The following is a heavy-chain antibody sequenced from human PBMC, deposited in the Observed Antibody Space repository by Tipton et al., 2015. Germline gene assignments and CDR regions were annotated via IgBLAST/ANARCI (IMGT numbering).Heavy chain of an antibody. CDR2: ISPFNGRR. J-gene: IGHJ3*01. CDR1: GYDFSDFG. Sequence: QLVQSGAEVKKPGASVKVSCEASGYDFSDFGINWVRQAPGQGLEWVGWISPFNGRRNYAPKFQGRINVTTDTSTDTVYMELKSLKFDDTAIYYCARDLRVTAPSFFDLWGQGTMVTVSS. V-gene: IGHV1-18*01. CDR3: ARDLRVTAPSFFDL. D-gene: IGHD2-21*02.